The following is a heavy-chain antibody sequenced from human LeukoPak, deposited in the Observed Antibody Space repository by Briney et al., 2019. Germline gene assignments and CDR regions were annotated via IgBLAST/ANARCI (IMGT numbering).Heavy chain of an antibody. CDR3: ARHLSGYSMYYFDY. V-gene: IGHV4-39*01. D-gene: IGHD3-22*01. CDR1: GGSISSSSYY. J-gene: IGHJ4*02. CDR2: IYYSGST. Sequence: SETLSLTCTVSGGSISSSSYYWGWLRQPPGRGVEWVGSIYYSGSTYYNPSLKSRVTISVDTAKTQFSRKRSSVTAADTAVYYCARHLSGYSMYYFDYWGQGSLVTVSS.